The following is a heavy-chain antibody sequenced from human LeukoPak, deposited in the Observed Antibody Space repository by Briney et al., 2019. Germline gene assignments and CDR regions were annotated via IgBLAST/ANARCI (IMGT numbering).Heavy chain of an antibody. CDR2: INHSGST. V-gene: IGHV4-39*07. CDR3: ARVGAYMVRGAKNYNWFDS. J-gene: IGHJ5*01. CDR1: GGSISSSSYY. D-gene: IGHD3-10*01. Sequence: TSETLSLTCTVSGGSISSSSYYWGWIRQPPGKGLEWIGEINHSGSTNYNPSLKSRVTISVDTSKNQFSLKLSSVTAADTAVYYCARVGAYMVRGAKNYNWFDSWGQGTLVTVSS.